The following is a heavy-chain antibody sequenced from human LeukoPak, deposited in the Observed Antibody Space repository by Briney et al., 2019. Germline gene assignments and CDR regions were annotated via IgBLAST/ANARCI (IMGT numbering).Heavy chain of an antibody. V-gene: IGHV3-7*01. D-gene: IGHD3-22*01. CDR2: IKQDGSEK. CDR1: GGSFSGYY. Sequence: ETLSLTCAVYGGSFSGYYWSWIRQPPGKGLEWVANIKQDGSEKYYVDSVKGRFTISRDNAKNSLYLQMNSLRAEDTAVYYCAREGYYDSSGYDPFDPWGQGTLVTVSS. J-gene: IGHJ5*02. CDR3: AREGYYDSSGYDPFDP.